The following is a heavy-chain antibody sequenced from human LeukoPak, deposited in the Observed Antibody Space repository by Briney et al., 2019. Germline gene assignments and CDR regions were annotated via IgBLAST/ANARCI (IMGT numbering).Heavy chain of an antibody. V-gene: IGHV4-39*07. J-gene: IGHJ4*02. CDR1: GDSISSGTYF. CDR2: MSHTGST. Sequence: SETLSLTCTVSGDSISSGTYFWGWIRQPPGKGLEWIASMSHTGSTYYSPSLKSRVTISIDTSNNQFSLRLSSVTAADTAVYYCARHPDLHFWGQGTLVTVSS. CDR3: ARHPDLHF.